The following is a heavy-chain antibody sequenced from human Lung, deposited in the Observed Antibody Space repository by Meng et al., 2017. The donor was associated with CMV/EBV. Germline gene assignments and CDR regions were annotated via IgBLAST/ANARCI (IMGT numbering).Heavy chain of an antibody. CDR2: IYYSGYT. V-gene: IGHV4-39*01. Sequence: SETLSLXCTVSGGSISSSSYYWGWLRQPPGKGLEWIGSIYYSGYTYYNPSLKSRVSISVDTSKNQFSLKMSSVTAADTAVYYCARILKRLGLDYWGKGTLVTVSS. J-gene: IGHJ4*02. D-gene: IGHD2-15*01. CDR3: ARILKRLGLDY. CDR1: GGSISSSSYY.